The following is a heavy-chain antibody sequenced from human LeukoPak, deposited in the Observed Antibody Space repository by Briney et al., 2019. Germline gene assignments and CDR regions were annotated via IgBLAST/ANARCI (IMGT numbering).Heavy chain of an antibody. V-gene: IGHV3-23*01. CDR3: AKGNWNDD. CDR1: GYTFSDSA. CDR2: ISRSGDRT. J-gene: IGHJ5*02. Sequence: PGGSLRLSCVASGYTFSDSAMTWVRQAPGRGLEWVSGISRSGDRTYTADSVKGRFTISRDNSKNTLYLQMNSLRAEDTAVYYCAKGNWNDDWGQGTPVTVSS.